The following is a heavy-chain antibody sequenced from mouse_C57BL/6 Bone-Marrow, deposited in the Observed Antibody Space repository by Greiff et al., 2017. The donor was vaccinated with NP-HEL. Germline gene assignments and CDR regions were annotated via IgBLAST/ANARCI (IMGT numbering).Heavy chain of an antibody. D-gene: IGHD1-1*02. CDR2: IDPNSGGT. CDR3: ARVVYYRYVYV. J-gene: IGHJ1*03. CDR1: GYTFTSYW. Sequence: QVQLQQPGAELVKPGASVKMSCKASGYTFTSYWMPWVKQRPGRGLEWIGGIDPNSGGTKYNEKFKSTATLTVDKPSSTAYMQLSSLTSEYSAVYYCARVVYYRYVYVWGTATTVTVA. V-gene: IGHV1-72*01.